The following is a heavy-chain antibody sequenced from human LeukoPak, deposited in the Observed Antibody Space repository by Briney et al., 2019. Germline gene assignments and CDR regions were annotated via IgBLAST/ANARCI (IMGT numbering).Heavy chain of an antibody. D-gene: IGHD3-10*01. V-gene: IGHV1-2*02. J-gene: IGHJ3*02. CDR1: GYTFTGYY. Sequence: ASVKVSCKASGYTFTGYYMHWVRQAPGQGLEWMGWINPNSGGTNYAQKFQGRVTMTRDTSISTAYMELSRLRSDDTAVYYCARGSITMVRGVIIKDTVGGAFDIWGQGTMVTVSS. CDR2: INPNSGGT. CDR3: ARGSITMVRGVIIKDTVGGAFDI.